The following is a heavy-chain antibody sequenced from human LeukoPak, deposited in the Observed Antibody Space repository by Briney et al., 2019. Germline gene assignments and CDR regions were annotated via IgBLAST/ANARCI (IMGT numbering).Heavy chain of an antibody. J-gene: IGHJ4*02. D-gene: IGHD2-15*01. CDR3: VRVKGSYFDY. CDR2: IYSSGSAI. Sequence: GGSLRLSCAASGFPLSSYSINWVRQAPGQGQEWVSYIYSSGSAIYYVDSVKGRFTVSRDNAKNSLFLQMNSPRADDTAVYYCVRVKGSYFDYWGQGALVTVSS. V-gene: IGHV3-48*01. CDR1: GFPLSSYS.